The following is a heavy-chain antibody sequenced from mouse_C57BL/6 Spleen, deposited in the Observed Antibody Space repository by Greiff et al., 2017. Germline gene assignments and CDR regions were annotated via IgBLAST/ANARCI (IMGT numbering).Heavy chain of an antibody. J-gene: IGHJ2*01. CDR3: TTWGTTVVADY. CDR1: GFNIKDDD. D-gene: IGHD1-1*01. V-gene: IGHV14-4*01. Sequence: VQLQQSGAELVRPGASVKLSCTASGFNIKDDDMHWVKQRPEKGLEWIGWIDPENGDTEYASKFQGKATITADTSSNTAYLQLSSLTSEDTAVYYCTTWGTTVVADYWGQGTTRTVSS. CDR2: IDPENGDT.